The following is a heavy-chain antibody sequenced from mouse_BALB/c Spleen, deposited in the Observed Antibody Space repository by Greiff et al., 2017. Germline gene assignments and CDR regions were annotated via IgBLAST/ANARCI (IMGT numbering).Heavy chain of an antibody. Sequence: QVQLQQPGAELVKPGASVKLSCKASGYTFTSYWMHWVKQRPGQGLEWIGEIDPSDSYTNYNQKFKGKATLTVDKSSSTAYMQLSSLTSEDSAVYYCARPFYGYGFAYWGQGTLVTVSA. CDR3: ARPFYGYGFAY. V-gene: IGHV1-69*02. CDR1: GYTFTSYW. J-gene: IGHJ3*01. CDR2: IDPSDSYT. D-gene: IGHD1-2*01.